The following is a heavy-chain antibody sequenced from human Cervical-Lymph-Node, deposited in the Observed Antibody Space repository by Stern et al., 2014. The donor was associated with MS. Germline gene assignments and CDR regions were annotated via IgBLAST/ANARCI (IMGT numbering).Heavy chain of an antibody. J-gene: IGHJ3*02. CDR1: GYIFSDYY. D-gene: IGHD3-3*02. CDR3: ARGSRISIFGVPTGDAFDI. Sequence: VQLVESGAEVKKPGASVKVSCKASGYIFSDYYMHWVRQAPGQGLEWMGWINIKRGGTSYAQNFQGRVTMTRDTSINTAYMELSRLRSDDTAVYYCARGSRISIFGVPTGDAFDIWGQGTMVTVSS. CDR2: INIKRGGT. V-gene: IGHV1-2*02.